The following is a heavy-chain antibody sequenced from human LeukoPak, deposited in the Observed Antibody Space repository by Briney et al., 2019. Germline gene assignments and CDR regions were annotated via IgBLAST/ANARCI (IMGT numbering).Heavy chain of an antibody. D-gene: IGHD5-12*01. CDR3: ARGPSGSAYGLFDY. CDR2: INGEGSSI. J-gene: IGHJ4*02. CDR1: GFTFSNYW. V-gene: IGHV3-74*01. Sequence: GGSLRLSCAGSGFTFSNYWMHWVRQAPGKGLVWVSRINGEGSSISYADSVKGRFTISRDNAKNTLYLQINSLRAEDTAVFYCARGPSGSAYGLFDYWGQGTLDTVSS.